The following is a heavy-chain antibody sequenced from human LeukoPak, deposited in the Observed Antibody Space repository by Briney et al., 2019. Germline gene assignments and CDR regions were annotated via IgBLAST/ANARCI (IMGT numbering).Heavy chain of an antibody. CDR2: IYYSGST. V-gene: IGHV4-39*01. D-gene: IGHD2-2*02. Sequence: SETLSLTCTVSGGSISSSSYYWGWIRQPPGKGLEWIGSIYYSGSTYYNPSLKSRVTISVDTSKNQFSLKLSSVTAADTAVYYCAMVTAAIPPYYFDYWGQGTLVTVSS. J-gene: IGHJ4*02. CDR1: GGSISSSSYY. CDR3: AMVTAAIPPYYFDY.